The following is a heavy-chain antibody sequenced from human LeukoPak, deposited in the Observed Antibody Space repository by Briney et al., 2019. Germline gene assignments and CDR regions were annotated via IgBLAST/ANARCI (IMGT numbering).Heavy chain of an antibody. Sequence: GGSLRLSCAASGLTFSSYAMSWVRQAPGRGLEWVSTISTSGGFSYYADSVKGRFTISRDDSKNTVFLLLNSLRGEDTAIYYCATVRLGWGQGTLVTVSS. CDR3: ATVRLG. CDR2: ISTSGGFS. CDR1: GLTFSSYA. V-gene: IGHV3-23*01. J-gene: IGHJ4*02. D-gene: IGHD6-6*01.